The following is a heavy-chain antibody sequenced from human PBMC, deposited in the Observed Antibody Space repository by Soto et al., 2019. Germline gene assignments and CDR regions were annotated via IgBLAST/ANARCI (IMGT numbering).Heavy chain of an antibody. CDR1: GGSISSGSYS. J-gene: IGHJ4*02. V-gene: IGHV4-30-2*01. D-gene: IGHD3-22*01. CDR3: ARGGVDYYDSSGYYFSPYYFDY. Sequence: QLQLQESGSGLVKPSQTLSLTCAVSGGSISSGSYSWSWIRQPPGKGLEWIGYIYHSGSTYYNPSLKSRVNISVDRSKNHFSRKLSSVTAADTAVYYCARGGVDYYDSSGYYFSPYYFDYWGQGTLVTVSS. CDR2: IYHSGST.